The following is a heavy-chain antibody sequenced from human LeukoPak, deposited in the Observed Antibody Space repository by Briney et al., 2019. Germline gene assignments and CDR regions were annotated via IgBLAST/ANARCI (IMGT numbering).Heavy chain of an antibody. CDR1: GFTFSSYA. V-gene: IGHV3-30-3*01. CDR3: ARDTIFGVVIISLDY. CDR2: ISYDGSNK. D-gene: IGHD3-3*01. J-gene: IGHJ4*02. Sequence: GGSLRLSCAASGFTFSSYAMHWVRQAPGKGLEWVAVISYDGSNKYYADSVKGRFTISRDNSKNTLYLQMNSLRAEDTVVYYCARDTIFGVVIISLDYWGQGTLVTVSS.